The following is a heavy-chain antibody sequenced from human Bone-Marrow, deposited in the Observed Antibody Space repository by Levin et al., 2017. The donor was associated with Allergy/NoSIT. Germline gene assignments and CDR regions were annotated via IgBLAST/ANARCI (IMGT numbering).Heavy chain of an antibody. Sequence: GESLKISCAASGFTFSTYGIHWVRQAPGKELEWVAVVSYGGNTKFYADSVKGRFTISRDNSRNTLYLQMDSLRVEDTAVYYCAKEPSEYTSDWFFDYWGQGTLVTVSS. CDR2: VSYGGNTK. CDR3: AKEPSEYTSDWFFDY. D-gene: IGHD6-19*01. J-gene: IGHJ4*02. CDR1: GFTFSTYG. V-gene: IGHV3-30*18.